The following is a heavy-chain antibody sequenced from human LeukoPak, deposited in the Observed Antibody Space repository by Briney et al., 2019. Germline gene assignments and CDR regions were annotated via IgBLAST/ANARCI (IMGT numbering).Heavy chain of an antibody. CDR3: ACKRWKTSAVDY. V-gene: IGHV3-53*01. CDR2: IYSDNT. J-gene: IGHJ4*02. CDR1: GFTVSSNS. Sequence: GGSLRLSCTVSGFTVSSNSMSWVRQAPGKGLEWVSFIYSDNTHYSDSAKGRFTISRDNAKNSLYLQMNSLRAEDTAVYFCACKRWKTSAVDYWGQGTLVTVFS. D-gene: IGHD4-23*01.